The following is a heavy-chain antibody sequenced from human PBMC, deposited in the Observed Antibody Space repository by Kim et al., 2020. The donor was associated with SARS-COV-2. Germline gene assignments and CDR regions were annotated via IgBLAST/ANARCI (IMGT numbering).Heavy chain of an antibody. Sequence: SVKGRFTISSDNANNTLYLQMNSVRPEDTAVYYCARAGDYDISGYYGFFHRWGQGALVAISS. J-gene: IGHJ1*01. D-gene: IGHD3-22*01. CDR3: ARAGDYDISGYYGFFHR. V-gene: IGHV3-74*01.